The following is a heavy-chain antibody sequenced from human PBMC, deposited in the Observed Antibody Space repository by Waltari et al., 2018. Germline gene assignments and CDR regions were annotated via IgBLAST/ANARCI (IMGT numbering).Heavy chain of an antibody. J-gene: IGHJ4*02. V-gene: IGHV1-69*15. CDR2: IIPIFGTA. CDR3: ARGLYGDLPLDY. D-gene: IGHD4-17*01. CDR1: GGTFSGHA. Sequence: QVQLVQSGAEVKKPGSSVKVPCKASGGTFSGHAITRVGQAPGQGLEWMGRIIPIFGTANYAQKFQGRVTITADESTSTAYMELSSLRSEDTAVYYCARGLYGDLPLDYWGQGTLVTVSS.